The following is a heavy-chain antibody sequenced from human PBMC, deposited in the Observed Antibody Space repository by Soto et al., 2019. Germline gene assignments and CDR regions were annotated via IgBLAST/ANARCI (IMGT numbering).Heavy chain of an antibody. CDR2: IHYSGST. J-gene: IGHJ5*02. V-gene: IGHV4-39*01. CDR3: ARHPSDFWFAP. CDR1: GASISIGTDY. Sequence: SETLSLTCSVSGASISIGTDYWGWIRQPPGKGLEWIGNIHYSGSTYYNPSLKSRVNISVDTSKNQFSLKLSSVTAADTAVYYCARHPSDFWFAPWGQGTLVTVSS. D-gene: IGHD2-21*02.